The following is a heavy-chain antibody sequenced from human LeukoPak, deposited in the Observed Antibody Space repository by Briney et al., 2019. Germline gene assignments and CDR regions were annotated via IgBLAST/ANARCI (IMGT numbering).Heavy chain of an antibody. CDR2: IYTSGST. CDR1: GCSISSYY. J-gene: IGHJ5*02. D-gene: IGHD1-14*01. V-gene: IGHV4-4*09. CDR3: ARLVTGKTNWFDP. Sequence: SETLSLTSTVYGCSISSYYWSWIRQPPGKGLEWIGYIYTSGSTNYNPSLKSRVTISVDTSKNQFSLKLNSVTAADTAVYYCARLVTGKTNWFDPWGQGTLVTVSS.